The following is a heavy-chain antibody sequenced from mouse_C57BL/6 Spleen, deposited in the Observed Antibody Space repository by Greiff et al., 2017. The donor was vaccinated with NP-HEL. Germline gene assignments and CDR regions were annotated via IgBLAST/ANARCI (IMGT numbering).Heavy chain of an antibody. CDR3: YYYGSRSAMDY. D-gene: IGHD1-1*01. Sequence: QVQLQQPGAELVKPGASVKLSCKASGYTFTSYWMHWVKQRPGQGLEWIGMIHPNSGSTDYNEKFKSKATLTVDKSSSTAYMQLSSLTSEDSAVYYCYYYGSRSAMDYWGQGTSVTVSS. J-gene: IGHJ4*01. CDR1: GYTFTSYW. CDR2: IHPNSGST. V-gene: IGHV1-64*01.